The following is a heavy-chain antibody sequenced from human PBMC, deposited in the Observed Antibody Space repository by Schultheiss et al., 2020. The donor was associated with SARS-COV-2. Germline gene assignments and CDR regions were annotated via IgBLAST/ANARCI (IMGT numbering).Heavy chain of an antibody. CDR3: TTDFWGYCSGGSCYSLLGMDV. V-gene: IGHV3-15*07. CDR2: IKSKTDGGTT. J-gene: IGHJ6*02. D-gene: IGHD2-15*01. CDR1: GFTFSNAW. Sequence: GGSLRLSCAASGFTFSNAWMNWVRQAPGKGLEWVGRIKSKTDGGTTDYAAPVKGRFTISRDDSKNTQYLQMNSLKTEDTAVYCCTTDFWGYCSGGSCYSLLGMDVWGQGTTVTVSS.